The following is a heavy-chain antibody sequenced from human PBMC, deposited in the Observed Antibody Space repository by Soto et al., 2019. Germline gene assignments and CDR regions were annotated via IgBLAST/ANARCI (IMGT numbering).Heavy chain of an antibody. CDR1: GYSISSGYY. V-gene: IGHV4-38-2*02. CDR3: ARDLFDFGVFDY. Sequence: SETLSLTCAVSGYSISSGYYWGWIQQPPGKGLEWIGSIYHSGSTYYNPSLKSRVTISVDTSKNQFSLKLSSVTAADTAVYYCARDLFDFGVFDYWGQGTLVTVSS. D-gene: IGHD3-10*01. CDR2: IYHSGST. J-gene: IGHJ4*02.